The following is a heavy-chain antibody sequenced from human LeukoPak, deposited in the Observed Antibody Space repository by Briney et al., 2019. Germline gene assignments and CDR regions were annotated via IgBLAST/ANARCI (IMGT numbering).Heavy chain of an antibody. Sequence: GASVKVSCKASGYTFTSYYMHWVRQAPGQGLEWMGIINPSGGSTSYAQKFQGGVTMTRDTSTSTVYMELSSLRFEDTAVYYCAREVPGGAVVDYWGQGTLVTVSS. V-gene: IGHV1-46*01. CDR1: GYTFTSYY. CDR2: INPSGGST. CDR3: AREVPGGAVVDY. J-gene: IGHJ4*02. D-gene: IGHD4-23*01.